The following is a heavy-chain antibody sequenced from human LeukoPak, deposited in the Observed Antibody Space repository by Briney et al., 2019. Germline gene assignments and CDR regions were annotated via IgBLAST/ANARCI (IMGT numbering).Heavy chain of an antibody. D-gene: IGHD7-27*01. CDR2: IYYCGST. Sequence: PSETLSLTCTVSGGSISSYYWSWIRQPPGKGLEWIGYIYYCGSTNYNPSLKSRVTISVDTSKNQFSLKLSSVTAADTAVYYCARRNWGQYYFDYWGQGTLVTVSS. J-gene: IGHJ4*02. CDR1: GGSISSYY. V-gene: IGHV4-59*08. CDR3: ARRNWGQYYFDY.